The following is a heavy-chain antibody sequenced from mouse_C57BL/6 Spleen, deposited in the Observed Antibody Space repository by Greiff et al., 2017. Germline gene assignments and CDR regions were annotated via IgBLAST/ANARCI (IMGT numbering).Heavy chain of an antibody. Sequence: EVKVEESGGGLVKPGGSLKLSCAASGFTFSDYGMHWVRQAPEKGLEWVAYISSGSSTIYYADTVKGRFTISRDNAKNTLFLQMTSLRSEDTAMYYCARANYGSNYFDYWGQGTTLTVSS. D-gene: IGHD1-1*01. V-gene: IGHV5-17*01. CDR2: ISSGSSTI. J-gene: IGHJ2*01. CDR1: GFTFSDYG. CDR3: ARANYGSNYFDY.